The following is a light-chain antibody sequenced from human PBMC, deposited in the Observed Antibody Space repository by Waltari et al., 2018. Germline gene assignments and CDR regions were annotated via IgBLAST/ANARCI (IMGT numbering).Light chain of an antibody. J-gene: IGKJ5*01. CDR3: QQYHNFPLT. Sequence: DIQMTQSPSSLSVSVGDRVTITCQASQGIVYFLNWYQHKQGKAPKLLSYDASNLETGVPSRFSGSGSGTDFTFTITSLQPEDIATYYCQQYHNFPLTFGQGTRLEIK. CDR1: QGIVYF. V-gene: IGKV1-33*01. CDR2: DAS.